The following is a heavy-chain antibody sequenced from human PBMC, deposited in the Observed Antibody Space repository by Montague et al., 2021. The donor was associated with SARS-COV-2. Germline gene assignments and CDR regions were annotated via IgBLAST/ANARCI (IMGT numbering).Heavy chain of an antibody. V-gene: IGHV3-48*03. J-gene: IGHJ5*02. Sequence: SLRLSCAASGFTFSSFEMTWVRQAPGKGLEWISHISDSGRTTFYADSVKGRFTVSRDNAKNSLYLQMNSLRAEDTALYFCARDQGYSYGFGHWGQGTLVTVSS. CDR3: ARDQGYSYGFGH. CDR2: ISDSGRTT. D-gene: IGHD5-18*01. CDR1: GFTFSSFE.